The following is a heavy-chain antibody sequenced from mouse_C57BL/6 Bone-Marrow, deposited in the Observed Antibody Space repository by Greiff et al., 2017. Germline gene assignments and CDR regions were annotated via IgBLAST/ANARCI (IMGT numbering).Heavy chain of an antibody. D-gene: IGHD3-2*02. CDR3: AIGEGTIDSSGY. CDR1: GYTFTSYW. CDR2: IHPSDSDT. V-gene: IGHV1-74*01. Sequence: QVQLQQSGAELVKPGASVKVSCKASGYTFTSYWMHWVKQRPGQGLEWIGRIHPSDSDTNYNQKFKGKATLTVDKSSCTAYMQLISLTSDDSAVYYCAIGEGTIDSSGYWGQGTTLTVSS. J-gene: IGHJ2*01.